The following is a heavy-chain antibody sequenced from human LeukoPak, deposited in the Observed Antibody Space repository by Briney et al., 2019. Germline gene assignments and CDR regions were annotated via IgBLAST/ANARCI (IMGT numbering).Heavy chain of an antibody. CDR2: INHSGST. CDR1: GGSFSGYY. J-gene: IGHJ6*02. D-gene: IGHD2-2*01. Sequence: SETLSLTCAVYGGSFSGYYWSWIRQPPGKGLEWIGEINHSGSTNYNPSLKSRVTISVDTSKNQFYLKLSSVTAADTAVYYCARGPLYCSSTSCYDYYYYYYGMDVWGQGTTVTVSS. V-gene: IGHV4-34*01. CDR3: ARGPLYCSSTSCYDYYYYYYGMDV.